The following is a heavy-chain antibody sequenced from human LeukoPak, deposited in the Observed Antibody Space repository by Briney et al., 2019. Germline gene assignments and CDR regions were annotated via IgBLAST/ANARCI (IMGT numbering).Heavy chain of an antibody. Sequence: GGSMRLSRAAAGFTFGSYAMSWVRQAQGKWLEWDSAMSGIGGSTYYADSGKGRFTIPRHHSKHTLYLQGNSLRTEDPSVYYRAKARRGSRWFFDYWGQGTMVTVSS. D-gene: IGHD6-13*01. V-gene: IGHV3-23*01. J-gene: IGHJ4*02. CDR1: GFTFGSYA. CDR2: MSGIGGST. CDR3: AKARRGSRWFFDY.